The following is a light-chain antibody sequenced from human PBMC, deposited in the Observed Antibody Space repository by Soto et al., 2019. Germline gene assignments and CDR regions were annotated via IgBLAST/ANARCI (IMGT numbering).Light chain of an antibody. V-gene: IGKV3-11*01. CDR3: QQRSNWIT. Sequence: EMVLTRSRATLSLSLAKRPTRVRRASQSVSSYLALYQQKPGQAPRLLIYDASNRATGIPARFSGSGSGTDFTLTISSLEPEDFAVYYCQQRSNWITCGQGTRLEIK. CDR2: DAS. CDR1: QSVSSY. J-gene: IGKJ5*01.